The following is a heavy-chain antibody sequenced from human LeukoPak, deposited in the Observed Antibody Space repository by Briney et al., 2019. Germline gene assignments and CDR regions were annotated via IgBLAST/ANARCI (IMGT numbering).Heavy chain of an antibody. J-gene: IGHJ4*02. CDR1: GFTVRSNY. D-gene: IGHD3-22*01. CDR2: IYSGGST. CDR3: TRAGEDYYDSSGFYNF. Sequence: GGSLRLSCAASGFTVRSNYMSWVRQAPGKGLEWVSDIYSGGSTFYADSVKGRFTISRDSSKNTLFLQMNSLRAEDTAVYYCTRAGEDYYDSSGFYNFWGQGTLVTVSS. V-gene: IGHV3-66*01.